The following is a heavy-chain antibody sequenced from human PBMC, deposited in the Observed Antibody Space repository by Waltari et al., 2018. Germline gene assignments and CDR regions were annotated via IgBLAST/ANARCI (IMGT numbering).Heavy chain of an antibody. CDR2: MQYRGST. J-gene: IGHJ1*01. V-gene: IGHV4-39*01. CDR1: GGSITTNYN. D-gene: IGHD4-17*01. Sequence: QLQLQESGPGLVRPSETLSLTCTVSGGSITTNYNWAWIRQPPGKGLEWMGNMQYRGSTFYNPSLMSRVTISLDMSKNQFSLTLTSVDAADTAVYFCGRIAFGDDGGYFQYWGQGTLVTVSS. CDR3: GRIAFGDDGGYFQY.